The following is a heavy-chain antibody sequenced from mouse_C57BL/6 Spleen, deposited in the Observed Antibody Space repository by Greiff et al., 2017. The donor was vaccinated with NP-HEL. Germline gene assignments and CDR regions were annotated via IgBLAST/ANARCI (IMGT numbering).Heavy chain of an antibody. V-gene: IGHV1-55*01. CDR2: IYPGSGST. Sequence: QVQLQQSGAELVKPGASVKMSCKASGYTFTSYWITWVKQRPGQGLEWIGDIYPGSGSTNYNEKFKSKATLTVDTSSSTAYMQLRSLTSEDSAVYYCARDLFLRKGAMDYWGQGTSVTVSS. D-gene: IGHD1-1*01. CDR3: ARDLFLRKGAMDY. CDR1: GYTFTSYW. J-gene: IGHJ4*01.